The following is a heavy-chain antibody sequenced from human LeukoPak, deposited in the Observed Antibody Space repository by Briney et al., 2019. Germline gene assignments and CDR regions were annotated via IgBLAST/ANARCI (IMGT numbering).Heavy chain of an antibody. CDR3: ARVYYDFWSGHFDY. D-gene: IGHD3-3*01. Sequence: ASVKVSCKASGYTFTSYGISWVRQAPGQGLEWMGWISAYNGNTNYAQKLQGRVTMTTDTSTSTAYMELRSLRSDDTAVYYCARVYYDFWSGHFDYWGQGTLVTVSS. CDR1: GYTFTSYG. J-gene: IGHJ4*02. CDR2: ISAYNGNT. V-gene: IGHV1-18*01.